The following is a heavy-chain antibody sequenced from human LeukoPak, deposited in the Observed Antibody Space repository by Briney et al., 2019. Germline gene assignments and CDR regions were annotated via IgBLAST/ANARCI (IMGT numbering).Heavy chain of an antibody. CDR3: AKQLGSGYYFDY. Sequence: GGSLRLSCAASGFTFNDYEMTWVRQAPGKGLEWISYISSSGSITSHADSVKGRFTISRDNAKNSLYLQMNSLRAGDTPVYYCAKQLGSGYYFDYWGQGTLATVPS. J-gene: IGHJ4*02. D-gene: IGHD6-25*01. CDR2: ISSSGSIT. CDR1: GFTFNDYE. V-gene: IGHV3-48*03.